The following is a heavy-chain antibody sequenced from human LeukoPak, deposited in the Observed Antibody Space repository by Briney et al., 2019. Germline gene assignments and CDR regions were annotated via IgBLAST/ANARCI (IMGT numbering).Heavy chain of an antibody. Sequence: GGSLRLSCAASGFTFSSYAMSWVRQGPGKGLEWVSVISASGSSTDYADSVKGRFTISRDISKNTLYLQMNSLRAEDTAVYYCARDRYCSGGSCYSNYYGMDVWGQGTTVTVSS. V-gene: IGHV3-23*01. CDR1: GFTFSSYA. CDR2: ISASGSST. D-gene: IGHD2-15*01. CDR3: ARDRYCSGGSCYSNYYGMDV. J-gene: IGHJ6*02.